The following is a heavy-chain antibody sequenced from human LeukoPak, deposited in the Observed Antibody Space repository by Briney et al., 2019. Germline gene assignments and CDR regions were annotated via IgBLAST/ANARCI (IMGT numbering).Heavy chain of an antibody. V-gene: IGHV4-59*01. Sequence: SSETLSLTCTVSGGSISSYYWSWIRQPPGKGLAWIGYIYYSGSTNYNPSLKSRVTISVDTSKNQFSLKLSSVTAADTAVYYCARQSSYGYPYYYYGMDVWGQGTTVTVSS. CDR2: IYYSGST. CDR3: ARQSSYGYPYYYYGMDV. CDR1: GGSISSYY. D-gene: IGHD5-18*01. J-gene: IGHJ6*02.